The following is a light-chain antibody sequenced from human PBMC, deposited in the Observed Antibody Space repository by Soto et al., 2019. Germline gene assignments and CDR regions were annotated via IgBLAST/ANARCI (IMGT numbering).Light chain of an antibody. CDR1: QSISTF. CDR3: QHYGRSPIT. CDR2: GAS. V-gene: IGKV3-20*01. J-gene: IGKJ5*01. Sequence: EILMTPSPVTLSVSPGERASLSCRASQSISTFLAWYQQKPGQAPRLLISGASSRATGIPDRFSGSGSATDFTLTISRLEPEDFALYYCQHYGRSPITFGQGTRLEIK.